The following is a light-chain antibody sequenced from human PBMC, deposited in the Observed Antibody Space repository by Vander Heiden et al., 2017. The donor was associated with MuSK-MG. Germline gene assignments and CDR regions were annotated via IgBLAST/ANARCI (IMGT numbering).Light chain of an antibody. CDR2: NTN. CDR1: SGSVSTSHY. V-gene: IGLV8-61*01. CDR3: LLYLSSGSWV. Sequence: QTVVTQDPSFSVSPGGTVTLTCALSSGSVSTSHYSSWYQQTPGQAPRTLICNTNTRSSGVPDRFSGSILGNKAALTITGAQADDESVYYCLLYLSSGSWVFGGGTKLTVL. J-gene: IGLJ3*02.